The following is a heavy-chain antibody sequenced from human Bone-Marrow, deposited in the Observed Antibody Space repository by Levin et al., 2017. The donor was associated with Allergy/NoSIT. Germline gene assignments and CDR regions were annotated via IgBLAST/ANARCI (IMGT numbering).Heavy chain of an antibody. V-gene: IGHV4-34*01. CDR3: ARVLPPLSPSSGGREGAFDI. Sequence: SQTLSLTCAVYGGSFSGYYWSWIRQPPGKGLEWIGEINHSGSTNYNPSLKSRVTISVDTSKNQFSLKLSSVTAADTAVYYCARVLPPLSPSSGGREGAFDIWGQGTMVTVSS. CDR1: GGSFSGYY. D-gene: IGHD2-15*01. J-gene: IGHJ3*02. CDR2: INHSGST.